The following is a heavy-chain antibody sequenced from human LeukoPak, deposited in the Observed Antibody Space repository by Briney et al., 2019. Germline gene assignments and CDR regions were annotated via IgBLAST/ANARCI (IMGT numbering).Heavy chain of an antibody. D-gene: IGHD3-10*01. CDR3: ARPLTMVRGAPGWFDP. V-gene: IGHV5-51*01. Sequence: GESLKIPCKGSGYSFTSYWIGWVRQMPGKGLEGMGIVYPGDSDTRYSPSFQGQVTISADKSISTAYLQWSSLKASDTAMYYCARPLTMVRGAPGWFDPWGQGSLVTVSS. J-gene: IGHJ5*02. CDR1: GYSFTSYW. CDR2: VYPGDSDT.